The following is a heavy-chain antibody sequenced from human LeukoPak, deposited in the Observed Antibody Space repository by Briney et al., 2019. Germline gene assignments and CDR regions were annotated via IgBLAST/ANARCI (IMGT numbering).Heavy chain of an antibody. CDR2: INHSGNT. J-gene: IGHJ5*02. CDR1: GGSFSGYY. V-gene: IGHV4-34*01. CDR3: VTEPGYCTGGRCYGGWFDP. Sequence: PSETLSLTCAVYGGSFSGYYWSWIRQAPGKGLEWIGEINHSGNTNYNPSLKSRVTISVDTSKNQFSLNLSSVTAADTAVYYCVTEPGYCTGGRCYGGWFDPWGQGALVTVSS. D-gene: IGHD2-15*01.